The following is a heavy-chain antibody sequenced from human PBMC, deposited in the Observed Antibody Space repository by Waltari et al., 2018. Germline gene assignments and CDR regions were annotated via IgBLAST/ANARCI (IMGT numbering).Heavy chain of an antibody. Sequence: QVQLQESGPGLVKPSETLSLTCAVSGYSISSGYYWGWIRQPPGKGLEWIGSIYHSGSTYYNPSLKSRVTISVDTSKNQFSLKLSSVTAADTAVYYCARHRGDSVFDYWGQGTLVTVSS. D-gene: IGHD3-10*01. V-gene: IGHV4-38-2*01. J-gene: IGHJ4*02. CDR3: ARHRGDSVFDY. CDR2: IYHSGST. CDR1: GYSISSGYY.